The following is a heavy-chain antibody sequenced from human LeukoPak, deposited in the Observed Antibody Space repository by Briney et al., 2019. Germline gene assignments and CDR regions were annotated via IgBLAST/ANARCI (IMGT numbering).Heavy chain of an antibody. CDR1: GFTFSTSA. J-gene: IGHJ4*02. V-gene: IGHV3-73*01. CDR3: TTLPPSYHYDSSGYIG. D-gene: IGHD3-22*01. CDR2: IRSKANSYAT. Sequence: GGSLRLSCAASGFTFSTSALHWVRQTSGKGLEWVGRIRSKANSYATAYAASVKGRFTISRDDSKNTAYLQMNSLKTEDTAVYYCTTLPPSYHYDSSGYIGWGQGTLVTVSS.